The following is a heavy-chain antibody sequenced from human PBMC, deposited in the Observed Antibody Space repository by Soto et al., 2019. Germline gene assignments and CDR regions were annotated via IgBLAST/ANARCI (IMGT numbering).Heavy chain of an antibody. V-gene: IGHV1-24*01. D-gene: IGHD3-22*01. CDR1: GYTLTELS. CDR3: ARDSSGFDY. J-gene: IGHJ4*02. CDR2: FDAEDGET. Sequence: ASVKVSCKVSGYTLTELSMHWVRQAPGKGLEWMGGFDAEDGETIYAQKLQGRVTMTTDTSTSTAYMELRSLRSDDTAVYYCARDSSGFDYWGQGTLVTVSS.